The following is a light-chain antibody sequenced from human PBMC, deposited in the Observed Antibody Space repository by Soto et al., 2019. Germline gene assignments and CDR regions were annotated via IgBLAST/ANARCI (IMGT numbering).Light chain of an antibody. V-gene: IGLV1-44*01. CDR2: GND. CDR1: ASNIGSNS. CDR3: APWDDSLNAYV. J-gene: IGLJ1*01. Sequence: QSVLTQPPSASGTPGQSVTISCSGSASNIGSNSVNWYQHLPGAAPKLLIFGNDQRPSGVPDRFSGSKSGTSASLVISGLQSEDEADYYCAPWDDSLNAYVFGTGTKVNVL.